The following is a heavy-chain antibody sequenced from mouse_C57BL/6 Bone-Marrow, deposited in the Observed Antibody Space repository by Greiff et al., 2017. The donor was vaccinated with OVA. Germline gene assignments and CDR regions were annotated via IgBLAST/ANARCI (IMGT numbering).Heavy chain of an antibody. V-gene: IGHV1-54*01. CDR1: GYAFTNYL. CDR3: ARSPPLYYGHYARFAY. Sequence: QVQLQQSGAELVRPGTSVKVSCKASGYAFTNYLIEWVKQRPGQGLEWIGVINPGSGGTNYNEKFKGKATLTADKSSSTAYMQLSSLTSEDSAVYFCARSPPLYYGHYARFAYWGQGTLVTVSA. D-gene: IGHD2-1*01. J-gene: IGHJ3*01. CDR2: INPGSGGT.